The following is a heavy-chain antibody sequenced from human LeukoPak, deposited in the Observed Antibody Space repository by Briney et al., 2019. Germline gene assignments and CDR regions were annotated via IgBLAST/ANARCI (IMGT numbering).Heavy chain of an antibody. CDR3: ARAGVADPKEYDY. V-gene: IGHV4-38-2*02. CDR2: IYHSGST. CDR1: VYSISYGYY. D-gene: IGHD2-15*01. Sequence: SETLSLTCTFSVYSISYGYYWGWIWPPPGKGLEWIGSIYHSGSTSYNPSLESRVTISVDTSKNQFSLKLSSVTAADTAVYYCARAGVADPKEYDYWGQGTLVTVSS. J-gene: IGHJ4*02.